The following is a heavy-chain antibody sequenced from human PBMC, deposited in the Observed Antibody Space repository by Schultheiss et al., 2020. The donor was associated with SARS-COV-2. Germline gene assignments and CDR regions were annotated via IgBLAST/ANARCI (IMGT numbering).Heavy chain of an antibody. Sequence: GESLKISCAASGFTFSSYSMNWVRQAPGKGLEWVSYISSSSSTIYYADSVKGRFTISRDNSKNTLYLQMNSLRAEDTAVYYCARDRLQFGRYFDYWGQGTLVTVSS. CDR3: ARDRLQFGRYFDY. CDR1: GFTFSSYS. D-gene: IGHD5-24*01. J-gene: IGHJ4*02. CDR2: ISSSSSTI. V-gene: IGHV3-48*01.